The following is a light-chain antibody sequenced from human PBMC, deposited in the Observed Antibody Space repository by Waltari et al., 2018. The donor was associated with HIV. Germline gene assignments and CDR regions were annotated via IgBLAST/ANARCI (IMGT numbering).Light chain of an antibody. CDR3: SSYTSSSTPRGGV. Sequence: QSALTQPASVSGSPGQSITISCTGTSSDVGGYNYVSWYQQHPGKAPKLMIYEVSNRPSGVSKRFSGSKSGNTASLTISGLQAEDEADYYCSSYTSSSTPRGGVFGGGTKLTVL. CDR1: SSDVGGYNY. V-gene: IGLV2-14*01. J-gene: IGLJ2*01. CDR2: EVS.